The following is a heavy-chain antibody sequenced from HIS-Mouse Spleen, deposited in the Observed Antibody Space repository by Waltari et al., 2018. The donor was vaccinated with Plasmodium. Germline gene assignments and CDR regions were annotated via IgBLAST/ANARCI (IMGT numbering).Heavy chain of an antibody. V-gene: IGHV1-2*02. CDR3: ARVLGYKAAAGTFVEYFQH. CDR2: INPNSGGT. CDR1: GYTFTAYS. Sequence: QAQLVQSGAEVKTPGPSVKVFCKASGYTFTAYSMPSVRSSAGPGLEWMGWINPNSGGTNYAQKFQGRVTMTRDTSISTAYMELSRLRSDDTAVYYCARVLGYKAAAGTFVEYFQHWGQGTLVTVSS. J-gene: IGHJ1*01. D-gene: IGHD6-13*01.